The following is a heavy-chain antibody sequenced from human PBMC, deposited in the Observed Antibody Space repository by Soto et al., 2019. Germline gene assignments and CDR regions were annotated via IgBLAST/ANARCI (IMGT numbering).Heavy chain of an antibody. CDR3: ARVTYDYVWGSYRPGAFDI. Sequence: QVQLVESGGGAVQPGRSLRLSCAASGFTFSSYAMHWVRQAPGKGLEWVAVISYDGSNKYYADSVKGRFTISRDNSKNTLYLQMNSLRAEDTAVYYCARVTYDYVWGSYRPGAFDIWGQGTMVTVSS. D-gene: IGHD3-16*02. V-gene: IGHV3-30-3*01. CDR1: GFTFSSYA. CDR2: ISYDGSNK. J-gene: IGHJ3*02.